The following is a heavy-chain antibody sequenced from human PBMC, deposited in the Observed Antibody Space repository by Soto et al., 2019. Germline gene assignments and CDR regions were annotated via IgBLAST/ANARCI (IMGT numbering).Heavy chain of an antibody. J-gene: IGHJ5*02. V-gene: IGHV4-39*01. Sequence: SETLSLTCTVSGGSISSSSYYWGWIRQPPGKGPEGIGSIYYSGNNYYNQSLKSRLTISVDTSKNQYSLKLNSVTAAYTAVYYCARAYYDTKGYSLDPWGLGTLVT. CDR3: ARAYYDTKGYSLDP. D-gene: IGHD3-16*01. CDR1: GGSISSSSYY. CDR2: IYYSGNN.